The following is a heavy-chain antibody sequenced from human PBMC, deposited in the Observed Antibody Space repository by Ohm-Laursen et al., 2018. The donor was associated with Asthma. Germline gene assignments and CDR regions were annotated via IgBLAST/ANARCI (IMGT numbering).Heavy chain of an antibody. J-gene: IGHJ6*02. CDR1: GCTFSSYG. Sequence: SLRLSCAASGCTFSSYGMHGVGQAPGRGREGVAFISYVGSNKNYADPVKGRFTISRDNSKTTLHLQMTSLRAEDTAVYFFARGEVRVYYYGLDDWGQGATVTVSS. D-gene: IGHD3-10*01. V-gene: IGHV3-30*03. CDR2: ISYVGSNK. CDR3: ARGEVRVYYYGLDD.